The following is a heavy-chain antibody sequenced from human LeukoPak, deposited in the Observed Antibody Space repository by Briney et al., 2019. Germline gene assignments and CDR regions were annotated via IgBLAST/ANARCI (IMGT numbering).Heavy chain of an antibody. CDR1: GFTFSDYS. CDR2: ISSSSTYI. Sequence: GGSLRLSCAASGFTFSDYSMNWVRQAPGKGLEWVSSISSSSTYIYYADSVKGRFTISRDNAKNSLYLQTNSLRAEDTAVYYCARVRQRLVAYGIDVWGQATTLTVSS. CDR3: ARVRQRLVAYGIDV. D-gene: IGHD6-13*01. J-gene: IGHJ6*02. V-gene: IGHV3-21*01.